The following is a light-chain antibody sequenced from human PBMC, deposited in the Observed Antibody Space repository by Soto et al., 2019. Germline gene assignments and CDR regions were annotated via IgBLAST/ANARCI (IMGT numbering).Light chain of an antibody. CDR1: QSVSST. V-gene: IGKV3D-15*01. CDR3: QQYNNWPYT. CDR2: GAS. Sequence: EIVMTQSPATLSVSPGERATLSCRASQSVSSTLAWYQQKPGQAPRLLIYGASTRATGIPARFSGGGSGTEFILTISSLQSEDFAVYFCQQYNNWPYTFGQATKLEIK. J-gene: IGKJ2*01.